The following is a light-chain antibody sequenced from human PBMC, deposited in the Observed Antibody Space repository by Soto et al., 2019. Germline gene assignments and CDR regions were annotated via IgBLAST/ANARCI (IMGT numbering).Light chain of an antibody. J-gene: IGKJ1*01. CDR1: QSVSSY. Sequence: EIVMTQSPATLSVSPGERATLSCRASQSVSSYLAWYQQKPGQAPRLLIYDASNRATGIPARFSGSGSGTDLTLTISRLEPEDFEVYYCQQRSNWPPWTFGQGTKLDIK. V-gene: IGKV3-11*01. CDR2: DAS. CDR3: QQRSNWPPWT.